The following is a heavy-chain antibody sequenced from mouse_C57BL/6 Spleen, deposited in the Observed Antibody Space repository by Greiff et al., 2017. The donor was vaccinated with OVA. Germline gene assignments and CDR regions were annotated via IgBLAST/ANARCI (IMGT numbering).Heavy chain of an antibody. J-gene: IGHJ1*03. CDR1: GFTFSSYA. Sequence: EVQGVESGEGLVKPGGSLKLSCAASGFTFSSYAMSWVRQTPEKRLEWVAYISSGGDYIYYADTVKGRFTISRDNARNTLYLQMSSLKSEDTAMYYCTREGSGSDWYFDVWGTGTTVTVSS. CDR2: ISSGGDYI. V-gene: IGHV5-9-1*02. CDR3: TREGSGSDWYFDV. D-gene: IGHD1-1*01.